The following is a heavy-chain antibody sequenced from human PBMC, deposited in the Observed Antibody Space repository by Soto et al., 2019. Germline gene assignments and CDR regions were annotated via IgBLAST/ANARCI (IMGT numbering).Heavy chain of an antibody. J-gene: IGHJ4*02. D-gene: IGHD6-6*01. V-gene: IGHV3-21*01. CDR3: ARDESRIAARLPFDY. CDR2: ISSSSSYI. CDR1: GFTFSSYS. Sequence: EVQLVESGGGLVKPGGSLRLSCVASGFTFSSYSMNWVRQAPGKGLEWVSSISSSSSYIYYADSVKGRFTISRDNAKNSLDLQMNSLRAEDTAVYYCARDESRIAARLPFDYWGQGTLVTVSS.